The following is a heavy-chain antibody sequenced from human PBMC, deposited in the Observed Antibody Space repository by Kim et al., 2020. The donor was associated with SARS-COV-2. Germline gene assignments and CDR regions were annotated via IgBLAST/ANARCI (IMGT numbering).Heavy chain of an antibody. J-gene: IGHJ6*02. CDR3: AKDISLSSQWLTPASGGMDV. Sequence: RFTISRDNAKNSLYLQMNSLRAEDTALYYCAKDISLSSQWLTPASGGMDVWGQGTTVTVSS. V-gene: IGHV3-9*01. D-gene: IGHD6-19*01.